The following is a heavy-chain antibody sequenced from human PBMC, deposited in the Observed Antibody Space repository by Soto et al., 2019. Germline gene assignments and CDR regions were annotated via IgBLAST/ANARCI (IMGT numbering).Heavy chain of an antibody. CDR3: TKVGPYCGSDCFTYFDY. Sequence: GGSLRLSCAASGFTFRNFAMRWVRQVPGKGLEWVSGISGAGEATYYADSVKGRFTITRDNSKKTLYLQMRSLKVEDTAVYFCTKVGPYCGSDCFTYFDYWGQGTLVTVSS. J-gene: IGHJ4*02. D-gene: IGHD2-21*02. CDR1: GFTFRNFA. CDR2: ISGAGEAT. V-gene: IGHV3-23*01.